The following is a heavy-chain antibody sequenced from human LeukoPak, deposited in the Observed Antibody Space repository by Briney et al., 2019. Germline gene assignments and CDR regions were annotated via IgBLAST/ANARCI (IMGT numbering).Heavy chain of an antibody. CDR1: GGSFSGYY. CDR2: INHSGST. Sequence: PSETLSLTCAVYGGSFSGYYWSWIRQPPGKGLEWIGEINHSGSTNYNPSLKSRVTISVDTSKNQFSLKLSSVTAADTAVYYCARLGYSRVLSYWGQGTLVTVSS. V-gene: IGHV4-34*01. CDR3: ARLGYSRVLSY. D-gene: IGHD6-13*01. J-gene: IGHJ4*02.